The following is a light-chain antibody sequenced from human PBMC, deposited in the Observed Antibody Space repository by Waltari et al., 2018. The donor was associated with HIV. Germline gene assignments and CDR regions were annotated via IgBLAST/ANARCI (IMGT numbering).Light chain of an antibody. CDR1: SSDVGRYHY. J-gene: IGLJ2*01. CDR2: DVS. Sequence: QSALPQPASVSGSPGQSITLSCTGASSDVGRYHYVSWYQHHPGKAPKLIIYDVSDRPSGVSNRFSGSKSGTTASLTISGLQAEDEADYYCSSYTSSRTVVFGGGTKLTVL. V-gene: IGLV2-14*03. CDR3: SSYTSSRTVV.